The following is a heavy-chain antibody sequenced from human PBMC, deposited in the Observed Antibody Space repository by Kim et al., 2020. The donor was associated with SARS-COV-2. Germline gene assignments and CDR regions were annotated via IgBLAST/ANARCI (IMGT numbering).Heavy chain of an antibody. CDR2: ISYSGST. V-gene: IGHV4-59*13. CDR1: GFSISTYF. D-gene: IGHD2-15*01. Sequence: SETLSLTCTVSGFSISTYFWSWIRQPPGKGLEWIGYISYSGSTSYNPSRKSRVTISVDTSKNQFSLKLSSVTAADTAVYYCAREGIWSHFDSWGQGTLVTVSS. J-gene: IGHJ4*02. CDR3: AREGIWSHFDS.